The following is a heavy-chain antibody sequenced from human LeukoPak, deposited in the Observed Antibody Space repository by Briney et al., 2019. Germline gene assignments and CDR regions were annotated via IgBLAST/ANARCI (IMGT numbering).Heavy chain of an antibody. D-gene: IGHD3-3*01. J-gene: IGHJ5*02. CDR2: INPNSGGT. CDR1: GYAFTNYA. V-gene: IGHV1-2*02. Sequence: GASVKVSCKASGYAFTNYAISWVRQAPGQGLEWMGWINPNSGGTNYAQKFQGRVTMTRDTSISTAYMELSRLRSDDTAVYYCARSHGGITIRNWFDPWGQGTLVTVSS. CDR3: ARSHGGITIRNWFDP.